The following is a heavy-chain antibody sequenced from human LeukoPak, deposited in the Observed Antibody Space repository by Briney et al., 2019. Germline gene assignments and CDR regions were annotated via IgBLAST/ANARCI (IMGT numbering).Heavy chain of an antibody. CDR1: GYTFTSYG. V-gene: IGHV1-18*01. CDR3: ARFGSSGYYSPY. J-gene: IGHJ4*02. D-gene: IGHD3-22*01. Sequence: GASVKVSCTASGYTFTSYGISWVRQAPGQGLERMGWISAYNGNTNYAQKLQGRVTMTTDTSTSTAYMELRSLRFDDTAVYYCARFGSSGYYSPYWGQGTLVTVSS. CDR2: ISAYNGNT.